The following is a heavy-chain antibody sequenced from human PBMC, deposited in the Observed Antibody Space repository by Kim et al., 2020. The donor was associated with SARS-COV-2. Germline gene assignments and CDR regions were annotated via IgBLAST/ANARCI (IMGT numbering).Heavy chain of an antibody. CDR1: GYTLTELS. CDR2: FDPEDGET. V-gene: IGHV1-24*01. Sequence: ASVKVSCKVSGYTLTELSMHWVRQAPGKGLEWMGGFDPEDGETIYAQKFQGIVTMTEDTSTDTAYMELSSLRSEDTAVYYCATDGFGELLSPSGMDVWGQGTTVTVSS. CDR3: ATDGFGELLSPSGMDV. J-gene: IGHJ6*02. D-gene: IGHD3-10*01.